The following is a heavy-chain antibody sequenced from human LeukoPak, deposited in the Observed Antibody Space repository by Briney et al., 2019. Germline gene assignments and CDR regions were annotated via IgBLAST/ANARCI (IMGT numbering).Heavy chain of an antibody. D-gene: IGHD2-15*01. Sequence: PSETLCLTCTVSGGSICSSSYYWSWIRQPPGKGLEWIGEINHSGSTNYNPSLKSRVTISVDTSKKQFSLKLSSVTAADTAVYYCARRFGYCSGGSGRCGWFDPWGQGTLVTVSS. CDR1: GGSICSSSYY. V-gene: IGHV4-39*07. J-gene: IGHJ5*02. CDR3: ARRFGYCSGGSGRCGWFDP. CDR2: INHSGST.